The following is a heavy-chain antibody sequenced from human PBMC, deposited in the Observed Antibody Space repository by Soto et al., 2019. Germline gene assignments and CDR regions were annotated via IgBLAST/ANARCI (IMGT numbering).Heavy chain of an antibody. CDR1: GGSFSGYY. Sequence: SETLSLTCAVYGGSFSGYYWSWIRQPPGKGLEWIGEINHSGSTNYNPSLKSRVTISVDTSKNKFSLKLSSVTAADTAVYYCAASSGYYYVFPFDYWGQGTLVTVSS. CDR2: INHSGST. CDR3: AASSGYYYVFPFDY. J-gene: IGHJ4*02. V-gene: IGHV4-34*01. D-gene: IGHD3-22*01.